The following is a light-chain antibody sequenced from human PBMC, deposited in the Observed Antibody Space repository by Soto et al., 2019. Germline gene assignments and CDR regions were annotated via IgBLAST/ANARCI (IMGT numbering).Light chain of an antibody. J-gene: IGLJ1*01. CDR1: SIDVDAYNF. CDR2: DVS. Sequence: QSALTQPASVSGSPGQSIAISCTGTSIDVDAYNFVSWYQHHPGKAPKLMIFDVSNRPSGVSNRFSGSKSGNTASLTISGLQAEDEADYYCTSYTTSSTYVFGTGTKLTVL. V-gene: IGLV2-14*03. CDR3: TSYTTSSTYV.